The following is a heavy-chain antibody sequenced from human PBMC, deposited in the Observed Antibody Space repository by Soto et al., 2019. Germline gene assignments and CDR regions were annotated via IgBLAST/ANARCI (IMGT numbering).Heavy chain of an antibody. CDR1: GFTFSSYS. Sequence: GGSLRLSCAASGFTFSSYSMNWVRQAPGKGLEWVSSISSSSSYIYYADSVKGRFTISRDNAKNSLYLQMNSLRAEDTAVYYCARSFGSSWYGTYYYYGMDVWGQGTTVTVSS. CDR2: ISSSSSYI. D-gene: IGHD6-13*01. J-gene: IGHJ6*02. V-gene: IGHV3-21*01. CDR3: ARSFGSSWYGTYYYYGMDV.